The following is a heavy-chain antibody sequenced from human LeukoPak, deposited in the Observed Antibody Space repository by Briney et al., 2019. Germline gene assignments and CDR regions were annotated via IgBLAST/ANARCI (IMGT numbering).Heavy chain of an antibody. D-gene: IGHD6-13*01. CDR1: GGSISTTGYY. J-gene: IGHJ4*01. CDR2: IYYSGST. CDR3: ASDKGYSSNYFDY. V-gene: IGHV4-39*01. Sequence: SEALSLTCTVSGGSISTTGYYWAWIRQPPGKGLEWIASIYYSGSTYYNSSLKSRVTISVDTSRNQFSLKLSSVTAADTALYYCASDKGYSSNYFDYWGQGTLVTVSS.